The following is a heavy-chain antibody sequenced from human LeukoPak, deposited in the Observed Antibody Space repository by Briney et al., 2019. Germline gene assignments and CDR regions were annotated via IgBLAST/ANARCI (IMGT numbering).Heavy chain of an antibody. CDR2: IYTSGST. CDR3: ARALGWIGGLGIKAFDI. CDR1: GGSISSYY. J-gene: IGHJ3*02. V-gene: IGHV4-4*07. D-gene: IGHD7-27*01. Sequence: SETLSLTCTVSGGSISSYYWSWIRQPAGKGLEWIRRIYTSGSTNYNPSLKSRVTISVDRSKNQFSLKLSSVTAADTAVYYCARALGWIGGLGIKAFDIWGQGTMVTVSS.